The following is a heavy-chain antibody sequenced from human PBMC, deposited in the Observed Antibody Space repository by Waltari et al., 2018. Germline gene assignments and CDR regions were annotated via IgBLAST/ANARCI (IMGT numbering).Heavy chain of an antibody. D-gene: IGHD2-21*01. CDR3: ARVAGPYCGVDCYDTY. Sequence: QVQLVESGGGVVQPGRSLRLSCAASGFAFRSYGMDWVRQAPGKGLEWVAVISYDGNYKDYADSVKGRFTVSRDNSKNTLYLQINSLMPEDTAIYYCARVAGPYCGVDCYDTYWGQGTLVTVSS. V-gene: IGHV3-30-3*01. J-gene: IGHJ4*02. CDR2: ISYDGNYK. CDR1: GFAFRSYG.